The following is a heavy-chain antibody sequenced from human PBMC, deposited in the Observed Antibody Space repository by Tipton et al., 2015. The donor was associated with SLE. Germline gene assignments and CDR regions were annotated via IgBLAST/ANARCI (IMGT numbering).Heavy chain of an antibody. CDR3: ARDPGYYDSSANYHVQNWFDP. CDR2: IIPMFGTT. V-gene: IGHV1-69*06. D-gene: IGHD3-22*01. CDR1: GGGFSTYG. J-gene: IGHJ5*02. Sequence: QSGAEVKRPGSSVKVSCKTSGGGFSTYGINWVRQAPGQGLEWLGGIIPMFGTTTYAQKFQGRLTITAGRFTNTAYMELSSLRSDDTAVYFCARDPGYYDSSANYHVQNWFDPWGQGTPVTVSS.